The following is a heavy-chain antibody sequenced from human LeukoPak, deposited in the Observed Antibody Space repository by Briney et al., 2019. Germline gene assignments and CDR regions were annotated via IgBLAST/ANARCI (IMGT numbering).Heavy chain of an antibody. CDR1: GFTFSNCW. Sequence: GGSLRLSCVASGFTFSNCWMSWVRQAPGKGLEWVANINQDGSGKYYVDSVKGRFTISGDNAKNSLYLQMNSLRAEDTAVYYCARLYCSGGSCSSSFDYWGQGTLVTVSS. V-gene: IGHV3-7*04. D-gene: IGHD2-15*01. CDR2: INQDGSGK. J-gene: IGHJ4*02. CDR3: ARLYCSGGSCSSSFDY.